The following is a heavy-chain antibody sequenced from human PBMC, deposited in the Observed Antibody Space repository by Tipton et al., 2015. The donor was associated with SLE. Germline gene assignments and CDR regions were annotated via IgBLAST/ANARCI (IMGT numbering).Heavy chain of an antibody. CDR3: ARAPYSSGPTGAFDI. D-gene: IGHD6-19*01. Sequence: SLRLSCAASGFTFSSYSMNWVRQAPGKGLEWVSYISSSSSTIYYADSVKGRFTISRDNAKNTLYLQMNSLRAEDTAVYYCARAPYSSGPTGAFDIWGQGTMVTVSS. CDR2: ISSSSSTI. CDR1: GFTFSSYS. V-gene: IGHV3-48*04. J-gene: IGHJ3*02.